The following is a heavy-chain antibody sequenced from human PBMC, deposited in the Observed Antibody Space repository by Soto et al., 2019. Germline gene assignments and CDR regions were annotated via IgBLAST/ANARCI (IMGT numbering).Heavy chain of an antibody. Sequence: AASVKVSCKASGYPFTGYYMHWVRQAPGQGLEWMGWINPNSGDTNYAQKFQGRVTMTRDMSISSAYMELSRLRSDDTAVYYCARVSMITVVTNDYYGMDVWGQGTSVTVSS. J-gene: IGHJ6*02. CDR3: ARVSMITVVTNDYYGMDV. D-gene: IGHD3-22*01. CDR2: INPNSGDT. CDR1: GYPFTGYY. V-gene: IGHV1-2*02.